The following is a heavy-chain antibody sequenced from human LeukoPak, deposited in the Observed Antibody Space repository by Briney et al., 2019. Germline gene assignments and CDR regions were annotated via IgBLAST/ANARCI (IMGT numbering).Heavy chain of an antibody. V-gene: IGHV4-39*01. Sequence: PSETLSLTCTVSGGSISSSSYYWGWIRQPPGKGLEWIGSIYDSGSTYYNPSLKSRVTISVDTSKNQFSLKLSSVTAADTAVYYCAKTGGSGSYFAPHYYYGMDVWGQGTTVTVSS. CDR3: AKTGGSGSYFAPHYYYGMDV. J-gene: IGHJ6*02. CDR2: IYDSGST. D-gene: IGHD3-10*01. CDR1: GGSISSSSYY.